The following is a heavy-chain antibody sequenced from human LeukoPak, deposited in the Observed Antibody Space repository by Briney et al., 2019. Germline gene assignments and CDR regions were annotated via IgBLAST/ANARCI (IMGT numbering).Heavy chain of an antibody. CDR3: ARDLFIWAQVVTGNSHDY. CDR2: ISAYSDNI. CDR1: GYTLTSYG. J-gene: IGHJ4*02. Sequence: GASVNVSCKASGYTLTSYGITWVRQAPGQGLEWMGWISAYSDNINYVQKFQGRVTMTTDTSTNTAYMELRSLTSDDTAVYYCARDLFIWAQVVTGNSHDYWGQGTLVTVSS. V-gene: IGHV1-18*01. D-gene: IGHD2-21*02.